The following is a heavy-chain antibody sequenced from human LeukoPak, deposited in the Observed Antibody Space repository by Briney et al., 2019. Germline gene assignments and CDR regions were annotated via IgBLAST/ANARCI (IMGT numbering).Heavy chain of an antibody. Sequence: ASVKVSCKASGYTFTSYDINWVRQATGQGLEWMGWMNPNSGNTGYAQKFQGRVTITRNTSISTAYMELSSLRSEDTAVYYCARGNLFGVVTMRWFDPWGQGTLVTVSS. CDR2: MNPNSGNT. CDR3: ARGNLFGVVTMRWFDP. D-gene: IGHD3-3*01. CDR1: GYTFTSYD. V-gene: IGHV1-8*03. J-gene: IGHJ5*02.